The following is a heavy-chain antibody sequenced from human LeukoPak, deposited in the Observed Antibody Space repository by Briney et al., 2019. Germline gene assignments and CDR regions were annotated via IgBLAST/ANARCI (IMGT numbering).Heavy chain of an antibody. J-gene: IGHJ4*02. D-gene: IGHD3-22*01. CDR1: GFTFSSYG. V-gene: IGHV3-23*01. CDR3: AKPLVSDYYDSSGYWGY. CDR2: ISGSGDST. Sequence: PGGSLRLSCAASGFTFSSYGMHWVRQAPGKGLEWVSAISGSGDSTYYSDSVKGRFTISRDNSKNTLYVQMNSLRAEDTAVYYCAKPLVSDYYDSSGYWGYWGQGTLVTVSS.